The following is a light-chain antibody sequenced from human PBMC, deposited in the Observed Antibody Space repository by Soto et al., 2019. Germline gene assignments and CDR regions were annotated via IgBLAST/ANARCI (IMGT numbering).Light chain of an antibody. CDR2: DNT. CDR1: SSDIGAGYR. Sequence: QSVLTQPPSVSGAPGERVTISRTGSSSDIGAGYRVRWYQQVPGTAPKLLIYDNTNRPSGVSVRFSGSKSGTSASLAISGLQAEDEADYYCQSFDKYLSAVVFGGGTKVTVL. CDR3: QSFDKYLSAVV. V-gene: IGLV1-40*01. J-gene: IGLJ2*01.